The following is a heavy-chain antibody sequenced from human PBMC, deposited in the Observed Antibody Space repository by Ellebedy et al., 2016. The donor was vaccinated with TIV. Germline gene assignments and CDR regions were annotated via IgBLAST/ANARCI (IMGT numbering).Heavy chain of an antibody. V-gene: IGHV1-18*01. D-gene: IGHD3-22*01. CDR1: GYTFISYG. CDR2: ISGYNGNT. CDR3: ARDDYYDSSVYYFQY. Sequence: ASLKVSCXASGYTFISYGVSWVRQAPGQGLEWMGWISGYNGNTNYAQKLQGRVTMTTDTSTSTAYMELRSLRSDDTAVYYCARDDYYDSSVYYFQYWGQGTLVTVSS. J-gene: IGHJ1*01.